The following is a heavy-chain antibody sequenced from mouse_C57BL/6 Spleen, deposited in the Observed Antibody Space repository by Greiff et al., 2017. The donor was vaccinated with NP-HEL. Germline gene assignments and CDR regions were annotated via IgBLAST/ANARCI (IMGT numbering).Heavy chain of an antibody. CDR2: ISDGGSYT. CDR3: ARDRGSSFLDY. J-gene: IGHJ2*01. D-gene: IGHD1-1*01. Sequence: EVMLVESGGGLVKPGGSLKLSCAASGFTFSSYAMSWVRQTPEKRLEWVATISDGGSYTYYPDNVKGRFTISRDNAKNNLYLQMSHLKSEDTAMYYCARDRGSSFLDYWGQGTTLTVSS. CDR1: GFTFSSYA. V-gene: IGHV5-4*01.